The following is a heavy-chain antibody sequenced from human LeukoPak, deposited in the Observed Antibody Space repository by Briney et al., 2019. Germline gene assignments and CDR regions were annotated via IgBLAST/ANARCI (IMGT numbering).Heavy chain of an antibody. CDR2: ISGSGGST. CDR1: GFTFSNAW. V-gene: IGHV3-23*01. D-gene: IGHD5-24*01. CDR3: AKGRRDGYNREVLVDD. Sequence: GGSLRLSCAASGFTFSNAWMSWVRQAPGKGLEWVSAISGSGGSTYYADSVKGRFTISRDNSKNTLYLQMNSLRAEDTAVYYCAKGRRDGYNREVLVDDWGQGTLVTVSS. J-gene: IGHJ4*02.